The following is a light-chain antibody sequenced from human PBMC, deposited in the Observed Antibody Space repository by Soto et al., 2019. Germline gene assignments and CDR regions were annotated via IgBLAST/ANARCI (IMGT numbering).Light chain of an antibody. CDR1: QRVSSN. V-gene: IGKV3-15*01. CDR2: GAS. J-gene: IGKJ5*01. CDR3: QQRNQWPIT. Sequence: IVMTQSPATLSVSPGERATLSCRASQRVSSNLAWYQQKPGQAPRLLIYGASTRATGIPARFSGSGSGTEFTLTIRRLRAEGYAVYYCQQRNQWPITFGLVARLEI.